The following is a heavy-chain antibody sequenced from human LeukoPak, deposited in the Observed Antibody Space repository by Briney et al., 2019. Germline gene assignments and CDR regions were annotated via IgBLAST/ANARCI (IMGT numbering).Heavy chain of an antibody. D-gene: IGHD6-13*01. CDR2: IYYSGST. Sequence: SETLSLTCTVSGGSISSSSYYWGWIRPPPGKGLEWIGSIYYSGSTYYNPSLKSRVTISVDTSKNQFSLKLSSVTAADTAVYYCASFSSWYGDYYYYYMDVWGKGTTVTVSS. CDR1: GGSISSSSYY. J-gene: IGHJ6*03. V-gene: IGHV4-39*01. CDR3: ASFSSWYGDYYYYYMDV.